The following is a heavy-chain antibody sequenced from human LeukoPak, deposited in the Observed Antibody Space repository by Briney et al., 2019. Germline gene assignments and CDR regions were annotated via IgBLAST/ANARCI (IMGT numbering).Heavy chain of an antibody. CDR1: GFTFDDYA. Sequence: PGGSLRLSCAASGFTFDDYAMHWVRQAPGKGLEWVSGISWNSGSIGYADSVKGRFTISRDNSKNTLYLQMNSLRAEDTAVYYCAREYTGAFDIWGQGTMVTVSS. CDR2: ISWNSGSI. J-gene: IGHJ3*02. V-gene: IGHV3-9*01. CDR3: AREYTGAFDI. D-gene: IGHD2-2*02.